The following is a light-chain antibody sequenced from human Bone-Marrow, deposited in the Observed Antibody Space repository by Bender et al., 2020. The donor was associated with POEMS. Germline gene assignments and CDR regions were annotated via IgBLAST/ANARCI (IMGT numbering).Light chain of an antibody. CDR2: TNN. Sequence: QSVLTQPPSASGTPGQRVTISCSGSSSNIGGNTVSWYQHLPGTAPRLLIYTNNERPSGVPDRFSGSKSGTSASLAITGLQSDDEAIYFCVAWDASLNGWVFGGGTKLTVL. CDR1: SSNIGGNT. CDR3: VAWDASLNGWV. V-gene: IGLV1-44*01. J-gene: IGLJ3*02.